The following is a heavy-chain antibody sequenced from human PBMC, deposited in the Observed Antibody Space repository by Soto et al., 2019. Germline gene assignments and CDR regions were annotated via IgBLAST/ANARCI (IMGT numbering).Heavy chain of an antibody. V-gene: IGHV3-30-3*01. CDR1: GFIFSDYA. Sequence: QVQLVESGGGVVQPGRSLRLSCAASGFIFSDYAMHWVRQAPGKGLEWVTLISSDGNNKYYADSVKGRFTISRDNSKNTLDLQMNSLRAEDTAVDYCARKWYGELGEGWFDPWGQGALVTVSS. J-gene: IGHJ5*02. D-gene: IGHD3-10*01. CDR3: ARKWYGELGEGWFDP. CDR2: ISSDGNNK.